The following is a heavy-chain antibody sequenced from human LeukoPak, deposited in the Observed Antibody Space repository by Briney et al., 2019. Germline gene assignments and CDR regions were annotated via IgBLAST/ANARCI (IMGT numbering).Heavy chain of an antibody. V-gene: IGHV4-4*07. CDR3: ARDRGSGSYDYYYGMDV. J-gene: IGHJ6*02. Sequence: SETLSLTCTVSGASIRNYYWTWIRQPAGKGLEWIGRIYTSGDTNYNPSLKSRVSMSVDTSKNQFFLRLNSVTAADTAVYYCARDRGSGSYDYYYGMDVWGQGTTVTVSS. CDR1: GASIRNYY. CDR2: IYTSGDT. D-gene: IGHD3-10*01.